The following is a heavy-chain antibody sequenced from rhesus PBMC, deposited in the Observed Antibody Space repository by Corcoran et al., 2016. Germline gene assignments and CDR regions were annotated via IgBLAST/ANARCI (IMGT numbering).Heavy chain of an antibody. CDR2: IYGSGSST. Sequence: QLQLQESGPGLVKPSETLSLTCAVSGGSISSSYWSWTRPAPGRGLEWIGYIYGSGSSTNYNPSLKSRVTLSVDTSKNQLSLKLSSVTAADTAVYYCARVGYNFWSGYYSYAFDFWGQGLRVTVSS. J-gene: IGHJ3*01. CDR3: ARVGYNFWSGYYSYAFDF. V-gene: IGHV4-169*01. D-gene: IGHD3-3*01. CDR1: GGSISSSY.